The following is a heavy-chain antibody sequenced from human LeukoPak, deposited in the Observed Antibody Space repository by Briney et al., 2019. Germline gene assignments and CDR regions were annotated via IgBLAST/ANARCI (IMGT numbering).Heavy chain of an antibody. CDR2: FDPEDGET. D-gene: IGHD2-15*01. CDR1: GYTLTELS. Sequence: GASVKVSCKVSGYTLTELSMHWVRQAPGKGLEWMGGFDPEDGETIYAQKFQGRVTMTEDTSTDTAYMELRSLRSDDTAVYYCGICGGGSCQLVNSFALWGQGTMVTVSS. J-gene: IGHJ3*01. CDR3: GICGGGSCQLVNSFAL. V-gene: IGHV1-24*01.